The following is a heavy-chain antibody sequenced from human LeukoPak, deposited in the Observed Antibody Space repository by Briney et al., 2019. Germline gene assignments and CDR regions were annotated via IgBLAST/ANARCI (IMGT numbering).Heavy chain of an antibody. V-gene: IGHV3-74*01. D-gene: IGHD3-3*01. CDR2: INSDGSST. Sequence: GGSLRLSCAASGFTFSSYWMHWVRQAPGKGLVWVSRINSDGSSTSYADSVKGRFTISRDNAKNTLYLQMNSLRAEDTAVYYCAREHQALEWPYYYYGMDVWGQGTTVTVSS. CDR3: AREHQALEWPYYYYGMDV. J-gene: IGHJ6*02. CDR1: GFTFSSYW.